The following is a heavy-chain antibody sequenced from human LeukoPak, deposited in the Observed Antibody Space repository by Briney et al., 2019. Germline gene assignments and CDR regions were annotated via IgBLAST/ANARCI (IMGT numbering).Heavy chain of an antibody. V-gene: IGHV6-1*01. CDR2: TYYRSKWYN. CDR3: ARDVATSGWYTFDY. Sequence: SQTLSLTCAISGDSVSSNNVARSWISQSPSRGLERLGGTYYRSKWYNEYAVSMRGRMTINADTSKNQFSLQLNSVTPEDTAIYYCARDVATSGWYTFDYWGQGTLVTVSS. CDR1: GDSVSSNNVA. J-gene: IGHJ4*02. D-gene: IGHD6-19*01.